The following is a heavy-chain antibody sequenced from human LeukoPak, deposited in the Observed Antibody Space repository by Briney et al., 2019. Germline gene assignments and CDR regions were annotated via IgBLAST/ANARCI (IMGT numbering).Heavy chain of an antibody. V-gene: IGHV4-59*08. D-gene: IGHD2-8*02. J-gene: IGHJ4*02. Sequence: NPSETLSLTCTVSGGSISSYYWSWIRQPPGKGLEWIAYISDIGSINYNPSLKSRVTILLDTSKNQFSLKLSSVTAADTAVYYCAGHHPRNTVDFWGQGTLVTVSS. CDR1: GGSISSYY. CDR2: ISDIGSI. CDR3: AGHHPRNTVDF.